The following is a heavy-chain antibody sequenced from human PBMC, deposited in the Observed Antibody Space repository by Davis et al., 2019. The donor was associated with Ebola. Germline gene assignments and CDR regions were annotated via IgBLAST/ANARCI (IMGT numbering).Heavy chain of an antibody. Sequence: PSETLSLTCTVSGASISGYYWSWIRQPAGKGLEWIGRIYNSGSTNYNPSLKSRVTMSVDTSKNQFPLKLRSMTAVDTAIYFCTREFEYVDYWGQGTLVTVSS. CDR1: GASISGYY. J-gene: IGHJ4*02. CDR2: IYNSGST. V-gene: IGHV4-4*07. CDR3: TREFEYVDY. D-gene: IGHD2/OR15-2a*01.